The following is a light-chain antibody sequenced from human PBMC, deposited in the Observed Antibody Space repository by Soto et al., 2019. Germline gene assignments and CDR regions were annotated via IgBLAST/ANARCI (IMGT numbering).Light chain of an antibody. CDR1: QSISSW. Sequence: DIQMTQSPYTLSASEGDRVTLTCRASQSISSWLAWYQQKPGKAPKLLIYDASSLESGVPSRFSGSGSGTEFTLTINSLQPDDFATYYCQQYNTYWTFGQGTKVDIK. CDR2: DAS. J-gene: IGKJ1*01. CDR3: QQYNTYWT. V-gene: IGKV1-5*01.